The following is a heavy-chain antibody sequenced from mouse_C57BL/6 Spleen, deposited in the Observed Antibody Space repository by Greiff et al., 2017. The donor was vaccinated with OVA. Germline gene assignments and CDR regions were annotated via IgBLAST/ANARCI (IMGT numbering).Heavy chain of an antibody. Sequence: VQLKQSGPELVKPGASVKISCKASGYSFTDYNMNWVKQSNGKSLEWIGVINPNYGTTSYNQKFKGKATLTVDQSSSTAYMQLNSLTSEDSAVYYCARGKGYGNYYAMDYWGQGTSVTVSS. D-gene: IGHD2-10*02. V-gene: IGHV1-39*01. CDR3: ARGKGYGNYYAMDY. J-gene: IGHJ4*01. CDR1: GYSFTDYN. CDR2: INPNYGTT.